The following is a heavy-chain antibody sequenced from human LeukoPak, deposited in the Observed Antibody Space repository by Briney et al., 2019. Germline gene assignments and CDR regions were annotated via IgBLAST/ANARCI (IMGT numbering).Heavy chain of an antibody. CDR3: AVKGGFFDY. CDR1: GFTFSSYW. J-gene: IGHJ4*02. CDR2: IHVDGSSA. Sequence: GGSLRLSCAASGFTFSSYWMHWVRQAPGKGLVWVSRIHVDGSSANYADSVKGRFTISRDNSKNTLYLQMNSLRAEDTAVYYCAVKGGFFDYWGQGTLVTVSS. D-gene: IGHD3-16*01. V-gene: IGHV3-74*01.